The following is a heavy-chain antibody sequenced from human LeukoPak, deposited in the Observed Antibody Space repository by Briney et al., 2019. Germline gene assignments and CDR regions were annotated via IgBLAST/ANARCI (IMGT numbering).Heavy chain of an antibody. D-gene: IGHD2-2*01. V-gene: IGHV3-30*18. CDR3: AKDSLHLGYCGSVSCETAWFDP. CDR2: ISYDGNNK. J-gene: IGHJ5*02. Sequence: PGGSLRLSCAASGFTFSSYVMHWVRRAPGKGLEWVAVISYDGNNKHYADSVKGRFTISRDNSKNTLYLQMNSLRAEDTAVYYCAKDSLHLGYCGSVSCETAWFDPWGQGTLVTVSS. CDR1: GFTFSSYV.